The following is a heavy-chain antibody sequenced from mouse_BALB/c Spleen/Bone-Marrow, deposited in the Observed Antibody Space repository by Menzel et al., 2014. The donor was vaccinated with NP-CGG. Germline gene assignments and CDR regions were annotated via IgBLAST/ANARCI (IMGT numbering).Heavy chain of an antibody. J-gene: IGHJ2*01. CDR3: ARGVYYGYYFDY. CDR1: GYTFTDYY. CDR2: IYPGSGNT. Sequence: QVHVKQSGPELVKPGASVKISCKASGYTFTDYYINWVKQKPGQGLEWIGWIYPGSGNTKYNEKFKGKATLTVDTSSSAACMQLSRLTSEDTAVYFYARGVYYGYYFDYWGQGTTLTVSS. D-gene: IGHD2-2*01. V-gene: IGHV1-84*02.